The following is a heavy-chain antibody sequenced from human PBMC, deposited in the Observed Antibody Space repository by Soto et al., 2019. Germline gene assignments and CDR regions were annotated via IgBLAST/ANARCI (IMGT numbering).Heavy chain of an antibody. D-gene: IGHD3-9*01. CDR3: ARGPHDVFTGFLG. CDR1: GFTLRSHW. J-gene: IGHJ4*02. V-gene: IGHV3-7*01. CDR2: IRQDGSET. Sequence: PGGSLRLSCAASGFTLRSHWMSWVRQAPGKGLEWVANIRQDGSETYYVDSVKGRFTISRDNARNSLHLQMNSLRAEDTAVYYGARGPHDVFTGFLGWGRGSRGAVSS.